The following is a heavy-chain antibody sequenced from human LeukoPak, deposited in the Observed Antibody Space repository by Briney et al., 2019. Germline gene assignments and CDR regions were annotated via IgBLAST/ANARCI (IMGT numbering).Heavy chain of an antibody. D-gene: IGHD1-1*01. CDR3: ARDFDWNDAIHAFDI. J-gene: IGHJ3*02. CDR2: INPNSGGT. CDR1: GYTFTGYY. Sequence: ASVKVSCKASGYTFTGYYMHWVRQAPGQGVEWMGRINPNSGGTNYAQKFQGRVTMTRDTSISTAYMELSRLRSDDTAVYYCARDFDWNDAIHAFDIWGQGTMVTVSS. V-gene: IGHV1-2*06.